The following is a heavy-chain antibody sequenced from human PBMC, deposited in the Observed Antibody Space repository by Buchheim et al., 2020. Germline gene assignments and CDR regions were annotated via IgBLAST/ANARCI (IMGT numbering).Heavy chain of an antibody. CDR2: IGNGGST. J-gene: IGHJ5*02. CDR3: AKSPGITGTTGFWFDA. D-gene: IGHD1-7*01. Sequence: EVQLLESGGGLVQPGESLRVSCAASGFTFSSFAMSWVRQAPGKGLEWVSAIGNGGSTYYADSVKGRFTVFSGHSKNNLDYLMNSLRAEDTAVYFCAKSPGITGTTGFWFDAWGQGTL. V-gene: IGHV3-23*01. CDR1: GFTFSSFA.